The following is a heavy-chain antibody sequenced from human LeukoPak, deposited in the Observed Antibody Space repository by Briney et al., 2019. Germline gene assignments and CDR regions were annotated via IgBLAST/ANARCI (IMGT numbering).Heavy chain of an antibody. Sequence: SETLSPTCAVYGGSFSGYYWSWIRQPPGKGLEWIGEINHSGSTNYNPSLKSRVTISVDTSKNQFSLKLSSVTAADTAVYYCARAYYDFWSGYYNRVSKYYFDYWGQGTLVTVSS. D-gene: IGHD3-3*01. CDR3: ARAYYDFWSGYYNRVSKYYFDY. V-gene: IGHV4-34*01. CDR1: GGSFSGYY. J-gene: IGHJ4*02. CDR2: INHSGST.